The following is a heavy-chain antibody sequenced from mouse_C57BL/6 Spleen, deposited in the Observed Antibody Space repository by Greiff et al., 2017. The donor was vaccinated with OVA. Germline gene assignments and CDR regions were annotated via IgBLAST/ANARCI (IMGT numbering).Heavy chain of an antibody. V-gene: IGHV1-80*01. CDR3: AREQLRLRGGFDY. CDR2: IYPGDGDT. D-gene: IGHD3-2*02. Sequence: VQRVESGAELVNPGASVKISCKASGYAFSSYWMNWVKQRPGKGLEWIGQIYPGDGDTNYNGKFKGKATLTADKSSSTAYMQLSSLTSEDSAVYFCAREQLRLRGGFDYWGQGTTLTVSS. J-gene: IGHJ2*01. CDR1: GYAFSSYW.